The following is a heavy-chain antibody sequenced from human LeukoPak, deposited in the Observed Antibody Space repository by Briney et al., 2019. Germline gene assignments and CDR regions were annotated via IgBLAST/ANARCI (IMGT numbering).Heavy chain of an antibody. CDR1: GGSISSYY. J-gene: IGHJ6*02. V-gene: IGHV4-59*01. CDR3: ARDRAGMDV. CDR2: IHYSGST. Sequence: PSETLSLTCTVSGGSISSYYWSWIRQPPGKGLEWMGYIHYSGSTNYNPSLKSRVTISVDTSKNQFSLKLSSVTAADTAVYYCARDRAGMDVWGQGTTVTVSS. D-gene: IGHD3-10*01.